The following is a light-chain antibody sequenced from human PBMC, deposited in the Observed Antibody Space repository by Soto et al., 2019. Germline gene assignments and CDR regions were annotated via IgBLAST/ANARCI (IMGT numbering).Light chain of an antibody. CDR2: GAS. Sequence: VRTQCAYTLSGSPGERATLSCSAGQSVSSDYLAWYQQKPGQAPRLLIYGASSRATGIPDRFSGSGSGADFTLSITRLEPEDFAIYYCQQFETARRLTCGPGTKGDIK. CDR1: QSVSSDY. CDR3: QQFETARRLT. J-gene: IGKJ1*01. V-gene: IGKV3-20*01.